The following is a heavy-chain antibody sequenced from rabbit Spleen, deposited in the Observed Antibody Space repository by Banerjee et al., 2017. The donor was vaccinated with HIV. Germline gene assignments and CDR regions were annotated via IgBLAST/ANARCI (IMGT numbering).Heavy chain of an antibody. CDR1: GFSFSSNDY. D-gene: IGHD1-1*01. V-gene: IGHV1S40*01. CDR2: TAGGRSAFT. Sequence: QSLEESGGGLVQPEGSLTLTCTTSGFSFSSNDYICWVRQAPGKGLEWIACTAGGRSAFTYYASWAKGRFIMSRTSSTTVTLQMTSLTAADTATYFCARDLVAVIGWNFNLWGPGTLVTVS. CDR3: ARDLVAVIGWNFNL. J-gene: IGHJ4*01.